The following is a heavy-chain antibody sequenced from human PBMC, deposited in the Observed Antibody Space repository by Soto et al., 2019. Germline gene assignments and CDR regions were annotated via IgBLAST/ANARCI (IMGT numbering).Heavy chain of an antibody. J-gene: IGHJ4*02. D-gene: IGHD2-8*01. Sequence: GGSLRLSCAASGFTFSSYSMNWVRQAPGKGLEWVSYISSSSTIYYADSVKGRFTISRDNAKNSLYLQMNSLRDEDTAVYYCASLMVDFDYWGQGTLVTVSS. CDR2: ISSSSTI. CDR3: ASLMVDFDY. V-gene: IGHV3-48*02. CDR1: GFTFSSYS.